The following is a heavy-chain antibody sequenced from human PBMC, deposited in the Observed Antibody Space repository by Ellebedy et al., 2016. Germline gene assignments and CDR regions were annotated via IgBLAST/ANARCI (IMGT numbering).Heavy chain of an antibody. Sequence: GGSLRLSCAASGFTFTNDWMSWARQAPGKGLEWVANINQDGSERNYVDSVKGRFTISRDNAKNTLILQMNSLGVEDTAVYYCARQKNLAYWGQGTLVTVSS. CDR1: GFTFTNDW. V-gene: IGHV3-7*01. D-gene: IGHD2-21*01. CDR2: INQDGSER. CDR3: ARQKNLAY. J-gene: IGHJ4*02.